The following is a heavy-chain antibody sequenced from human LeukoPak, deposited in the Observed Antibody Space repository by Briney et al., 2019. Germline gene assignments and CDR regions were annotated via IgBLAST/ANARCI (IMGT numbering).Heavy chain of an antibody. D-gene: IGHD5-18*01. J-gene: IGHJ4*02. Sequence: SETLSLTCTVSGGSISSSSYYWGWIRQPPGKGLEWIGSIYYSGSTYYNPSLKSRVTISVDTSKNQFSLKLNSVTAADTAVYYCARFLYSYHDHWGQGTLVTVSS. CDR3: ARFLYSYHDH. CDR2: IYYSGST. CDR1: GGSISSSSYY. V-gene: IGHV4-39*01.